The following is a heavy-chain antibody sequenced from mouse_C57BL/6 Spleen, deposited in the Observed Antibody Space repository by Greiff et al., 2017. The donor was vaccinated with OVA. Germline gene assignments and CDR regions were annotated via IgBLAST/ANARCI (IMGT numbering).Heavy chain of an antibody. V-gene: IGHV5-6*01. CDR2: ISSGGSYT. CDR1: GFTFSSYG. J-gene: IGHJ4*01. Sequence: VQLKESGGDLVKPGGSLKLSCAASGFTFSSYGMSWVRQTPDKRLEWVATISSGGSYTYYPDSVKGRFTISRDNAKNTLYLQMSSLKSEDTAMYYCARHEGLAYAMDYWGQGASVTVSS. D-gene: IGHD3-3*01. CDR3: ARHEGLAYAMDY.